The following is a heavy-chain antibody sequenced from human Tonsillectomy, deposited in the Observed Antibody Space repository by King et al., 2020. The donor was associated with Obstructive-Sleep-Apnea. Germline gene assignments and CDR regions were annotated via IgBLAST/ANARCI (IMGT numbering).Heavy chain of an antibody. J-gene: IGHJ4*02. CDR3: AKAHFVNSGWLDY. D-gene: IGHD6-19*01. CDR1: GFTFDGYA. Sequence: VQLVESGGGLVQPGRCLRLSCAASGFTFDGYAMHWVRQAPGECLECVSGISWKSGNIGYADSVNGRFTIYRDNAKKSLYLQMNSLRAEDTALYYCAKAHFVNSGWLDYWGQGTLVTVSS. V-gene: IGHV3-9*01. CDR2: ISWKSGNI.